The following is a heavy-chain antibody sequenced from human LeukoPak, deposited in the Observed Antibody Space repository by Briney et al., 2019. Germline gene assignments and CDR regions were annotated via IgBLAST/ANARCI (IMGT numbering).Heavy chain of an antibody. CDR3: ARDGTTAIFDY. Sequence: SETLSLTCTVSGGSISSGDYYWSWIRQPPGKGLEWIGYIYYSGSTYYNPSLKSRVTISVDTSKNQFSLKLGSVTAADTAVYYCARDGTTAIFDYWGQGTLVTVSP. J-gene: IGHJ4*02. V-gene: IGHV4-30-4*01. D-gene: IGHD2/OR15-2a*01. CDR2: IYYSGST. CDR1: GGSISSGDYY.